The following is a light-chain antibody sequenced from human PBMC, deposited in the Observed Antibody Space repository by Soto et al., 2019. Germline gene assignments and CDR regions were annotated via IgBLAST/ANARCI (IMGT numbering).Light chain of an antibody. J-gene: IGKJ1*01. CDR3: QQYNTYPWT. V-gene: IGKV1-5*01. Sequence: DIQMTQSPATLSASVGDRVTITCRPSQSISSWLAWYQQKPGKVPKLLIDDASSLESGVPSRFSGSGSGTEFTLTISSLQPDDFATYYCQQYNTYPWTFAQGTKVEIK. CDR1: QSISSW. CDR2: DAS.